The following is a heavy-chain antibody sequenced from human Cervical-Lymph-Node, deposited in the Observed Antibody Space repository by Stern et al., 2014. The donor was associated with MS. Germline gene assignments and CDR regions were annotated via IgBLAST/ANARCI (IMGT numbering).Heavy chain of an antibody. Sequence: QVQLQESGPGLVKPSDTLSLTCAVSGDSISSYTHYWAWIRQPPGKGLEWIGSVYYSGATYYNPSLKSPVTISVDTSKNHFPLGLNSVTAADTAVYYCAKHACTGAACPFDLWGQGTLVTVSS. V-gene: IGHV4-39*01. CDR1: GDSISSYTHY. J-gene: IGHJ4*02. D-gene: IGHD2-8*02. CDR3: AKHACTGAACPFDL. CDR2: VYYSGAT.